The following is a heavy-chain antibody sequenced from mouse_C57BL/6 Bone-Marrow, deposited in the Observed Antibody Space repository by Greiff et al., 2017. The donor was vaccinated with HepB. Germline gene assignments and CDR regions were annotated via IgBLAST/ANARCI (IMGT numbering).Heavy chain of an antibody. D-gene: IGHD2-3*01. CDR2: ISSGSSTI. J-gene: IGHJ4*01. CDR3: ARRVDGYYYAMDY. Sequence: EVNVVESGGGLVKPGGSLKLSCAASGFTFSDYGMHWVRQAPEKGLEWVAYISSGSSTIYYADTVKGRFTISRDNAKNTLFLQMTSLRSEDTAMYYCARRVDGYYYAMDYWGQGTSVTVSS. CDR1: GFTFSDYG. V-gene: IGHV5-17*01.